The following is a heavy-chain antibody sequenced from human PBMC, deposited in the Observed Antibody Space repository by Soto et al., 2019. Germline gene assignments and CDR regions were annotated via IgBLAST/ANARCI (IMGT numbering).Heavy chain of an antibody. Sequence: PGAPLKIPVKASGYSFTTYCIGLVLQMPGKGLEWMGIIYPLNSDTRYSPSFQGQVTMSADKSINTAYLQWISLKASDTAMYYCARRDISGFPDYWGQGTLVTVPS. CDR1: GYSFTTYC. CDR2: IYPLNSDT. CDR3: ARRDISGFPDY. J-gene: IGHJ4*02. D-gene: IGHD3-22*01. V-gene: IGHV5-51*01.